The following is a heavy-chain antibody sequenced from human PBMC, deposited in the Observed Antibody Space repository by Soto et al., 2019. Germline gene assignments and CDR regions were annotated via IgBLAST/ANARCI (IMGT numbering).Heavy chain of an antibody. CDR1: GFTFSRAA. Sequence: SVKVSCKASGFTFSRAAMQWVRQARGQGLEWIGWIDVGNGETNYAQKFQDRVTITRDKSTSTAYMELSSLRSEDTAVYYCASPIASRPTEDYYGMDVWGQGTTVTVSS. V-gene: IGHV1-58*02. CDR3: ASPIASRPTEDYYGMDV. D-gene: IGHD2-15*01. CDR2: IDVGNGET. J-gene: IGHJ6*02.